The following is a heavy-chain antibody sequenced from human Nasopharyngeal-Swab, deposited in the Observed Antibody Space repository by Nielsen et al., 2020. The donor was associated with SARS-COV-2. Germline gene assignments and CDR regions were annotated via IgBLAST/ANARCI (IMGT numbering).Heavy chain of an antibody. D-gene: IGHD3-22*01. CDR3: AKDDRITMISVVTIFDS. Sequence: GGSLRLSCAASGFTFSSYSMNWVRQAPGKGLEWVSSISSSSSYIYYADSVKGRFTISRDNSKNTLYLQMNSLRAEDTAVYYCAKDDRITMISVVTIFDSWGQGTLVTVSS. CDR1: GFTFSSYS. J-gene: IGHJ4*02. CDR2: ISSSSSYI. V-gene: IGHV3-21*04.